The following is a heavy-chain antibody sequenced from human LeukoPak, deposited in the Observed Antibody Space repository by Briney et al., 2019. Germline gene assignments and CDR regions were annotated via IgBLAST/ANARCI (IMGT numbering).Heavy chain of an antibody. J-gene: IGHJ6*03. CDR3: AKISGYAVTYYYMDV. D-gene: IGHD5-12*01. CDR1: GFTLSSYW. V-gene: IGHV3-7*03. Sequence: GGSLRLSCAASGFTLSSYWMSWVRQAPGKGLEWVANIKQDGSEKYYVDSVKGRFTISRDNGKNSLYLQMNSLRAEDTAVYYCAKISGYAVTYYYMDVWGKGTTVTVSS. CDR2: IKQDGSEK.